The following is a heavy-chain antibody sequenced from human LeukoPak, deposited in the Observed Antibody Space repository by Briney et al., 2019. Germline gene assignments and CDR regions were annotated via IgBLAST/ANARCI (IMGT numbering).Heavy chain of an antibody. CDR3: ARGRTVRGVIKFYYYMDV. V-gene: IGHV4-39*07. J-gene: IGHJ6*03. CDR1: GGSISSSSYY. Sequence: SETLSLTCTVSGGSISSSSYYWDWVRQPPGKGLEWIGEINYSGSTNYNPSLKSRVTISVDTSKNQFSLKLSSVTAADTAVYYCARGRTVRGVIKFYYYMDVWGKGTTVTVSS. CDR2: INYSGST. D-gene: IGHD3-10*01.